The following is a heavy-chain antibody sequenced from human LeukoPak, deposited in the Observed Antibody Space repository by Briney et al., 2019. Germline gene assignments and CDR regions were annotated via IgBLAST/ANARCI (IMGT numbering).Heavy chain of an antibody. CDR3: VEGYCTNGVCATSVEFDY. J-gene: IGHJ4*02. D-gene: IGHD2-8*01. Sequence: GGSLRLSCAASGFTFSRYAMHWVRQAPGKGLAWVAVISYDGSNKYYADSVKGRFTISRDNSKNTLYLQMNSLRAEDTAVYYCVEGYCTNGVCATSVEFDYWGQGTLVTVSS. V-gene: IGHV3-30*04. CDR2: ISYDGSNK. CDR1: GFTFSRYA.